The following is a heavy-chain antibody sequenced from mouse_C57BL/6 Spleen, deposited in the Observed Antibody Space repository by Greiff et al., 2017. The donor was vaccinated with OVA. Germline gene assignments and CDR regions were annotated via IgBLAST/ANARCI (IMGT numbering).Heavy chain of an antibody. J-gene: IGHJ4*01. CDR2: IYPRSGNT. CDR1: GYTFTSYG. CDR3: ARRGSSGYWMDY. Sequence: VQLQESGAELARPGASVKLSCKASGYTFTSYGISWVKQRTGQGLEWIGEIYPRSGNTYYNEKFKGKATLTADKSSSTAYMELRSLTSEDSAVYFCARRGSSGYWMDYWGQGTSVTVSS. V-gene: IGHV1-81*01. D-gene: IGHD3-2*02.